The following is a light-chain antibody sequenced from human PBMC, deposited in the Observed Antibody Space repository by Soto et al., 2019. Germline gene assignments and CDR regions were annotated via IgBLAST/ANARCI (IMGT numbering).Light chain of an antibody. CDR3: QQGNSFPLT. J-gene: IGKJ4*01. Sequence: DIPLTQSPSFLSASVGDRVTITCRASQDISGSLAWYQQKPGKAPKLLIYAASTLQGGVPSRFSGSGSGTEFTLTISSLQPEDFTTYYCQQGNSFPLTFGGGTMLEIK. V-gene: IGKV1-9*01. CDR1: QDISGS. CDR2: AAS.